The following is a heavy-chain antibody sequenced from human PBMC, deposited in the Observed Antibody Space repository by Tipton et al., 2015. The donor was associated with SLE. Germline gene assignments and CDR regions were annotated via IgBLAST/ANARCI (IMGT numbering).Heavy chain of an antibody. CDR3: AMPAVGY. D-gene: IGHD1-26*01. CDR2: ISTSGGT. Sequence: TLSLTCTVSGGSISSYYWSWIRQPPGKGLEWIGYISTSGGTNYNPSLKNRVTISIDTTKNQFSLNLNSVTAADTAVYYCAMPAVGYWGQGTLVAVSS. V-gene: IGHV4-4*09. CDR1: GGSISSYY. J-gene: IGHJ4*02.